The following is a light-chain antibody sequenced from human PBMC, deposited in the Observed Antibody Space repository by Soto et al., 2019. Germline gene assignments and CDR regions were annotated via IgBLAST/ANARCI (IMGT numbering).Light chain of an antibody. CDR3: QQYNTYSGT. CDR1: QIISSW. Sequence: DIQMTQSPSTLSASVGDRVTITCRASQIISSWLAWYQQKPGKAPKLLIYDASSLESGVPSRFSGSGSGTEFTLTISSLPPDDFATYYCQQYNTYSGTFGQGTKVESK. CDR2: DAS. V-gene: IGKV1-5*01. J-gene: IGKJ1*01.